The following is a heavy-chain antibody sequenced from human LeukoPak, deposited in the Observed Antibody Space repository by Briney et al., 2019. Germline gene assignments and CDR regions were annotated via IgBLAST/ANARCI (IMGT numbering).Heavy chain of an antibody. Sequence: GASVKVSCKASGYTFTSYGISWVRQAPGQGLEWMGWISAYNGNTNYAQKLQGRVTMTTDTSTSTAYMQLRSPRSDDTAVYYCARFYGSGSYRRVDYWGQGTLVTVSS. CDR2: ISAYNGNT. CDR1: GYTFTSYG. D-gene: IGHD3-10*01. V-gene: IGHV1-18*01. CDR3: ARFYGSGSYRRVDY. J-gene: IGHJ4*02.